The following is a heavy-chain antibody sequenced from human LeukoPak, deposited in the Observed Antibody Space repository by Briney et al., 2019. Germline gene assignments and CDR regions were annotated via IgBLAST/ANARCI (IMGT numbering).Heavy chain of an antibody. D-gene: IGHD4-17*01. J-gene: IGHJ4*02. Sequence: PSETLSLTCAVYGGSFSGYYWSWIRQPPRKGLEWIGEINHSGSTNYNPSLKSRVTISVDTSKNQFSLKLSSVTAADTAVYYCARHGYGDYAPDYWGQGTLVTVSS. V-gene: IGHV4-34*01. CDR3: ARHGYGDYAPDY. CDR1: GGSFSGYY. CDR2: INHSGST.